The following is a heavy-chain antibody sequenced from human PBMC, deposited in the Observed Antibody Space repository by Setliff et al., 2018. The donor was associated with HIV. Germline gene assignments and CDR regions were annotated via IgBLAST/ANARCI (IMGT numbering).Heavy chain of an antibody. V-gene: IGHV3-30*02. CDR2: IRYDGSEK. CDR3: VKGDNFWTGYSTYFEFDP. CDR1: GFTFGSYW. Sequence: PGGSLRLSCAASGFTFGSYWMSRVRQAPGEGLEWVTFIRYDGSEKFYADSVRGRFTISRDNSKNKLYLQMNSLRIEDTAIYYCVKGDNFWTGYSTYFEFDPWGQGTLVTVSS. D-gene: IGHD3-3*01. J-gene: IGHJ5*02.